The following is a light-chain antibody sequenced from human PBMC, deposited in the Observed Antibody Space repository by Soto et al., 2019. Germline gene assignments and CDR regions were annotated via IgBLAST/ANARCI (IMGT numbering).Light chain of an antibody. CDR3: QQDNVYPLT. V-gene: IGKV1-5*01. CDR1: QSINTW. Sequence: DIQMTQSPSTLSASIGDRVTITCRASQSINTWLAWYQQDPGKAPKVLIFNASTLESGVPSRFSGSGSGTEFTLTLGSLQPDDLATYYCQQDNVYPLTFGQGTRVEIK. CDR2: NAS. J-gene: IGKJ1*01.